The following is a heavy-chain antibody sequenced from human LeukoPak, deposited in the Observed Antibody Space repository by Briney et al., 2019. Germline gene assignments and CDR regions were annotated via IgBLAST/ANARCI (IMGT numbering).Heavy chain of an antibody. Sequence: SETLSLTCTVSGGSISSSSYYWGWIRQPPGKGLEWIGSIYYSGSTYYNPSLKSRVTISVDTSKNQFSLKLSSVTAADTAVYYCARQRVGGAAADLYYYYYYMDVWGKGTTVTISS. D-gene: IGHD6-13*01. CDR3: ARQRVGGAAADLYYYYYYMDV. J-gene: IGHJ6*03. V-gene: IGHV4-39*01. CDR2: IYYSGST. CDR1: GGSISSSSYY.